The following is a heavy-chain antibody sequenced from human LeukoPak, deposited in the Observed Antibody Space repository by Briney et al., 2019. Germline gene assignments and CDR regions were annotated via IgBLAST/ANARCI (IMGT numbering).Heavy chain of an antibody. CDR1: GGTFSSYA. D-gene: IGHD1-26*01. CDR3: ARLLVGATVDY. J-gene: IGHJ4*02. CDR2: IIPIFGTA. Sequence: SVKVSCKASGGTFSSYAISWVRQAPGQGLEWMGGIIPIFGTANYAQKFQGRVTITTDESTSTAYMELRSLRSDDTAVYYCARLLVGATVDYWGQGTLVTVSS. V-gene: IGHV1-69*05.